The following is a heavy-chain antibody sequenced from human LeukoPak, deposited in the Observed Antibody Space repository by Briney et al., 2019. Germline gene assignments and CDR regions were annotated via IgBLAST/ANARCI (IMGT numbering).Heavy chain of an antibody. V-gene: IGHV3-7*01. D-gene: IGHD3-3*01. CDR2: IRQDGSEK. CDR3: MRQNRAYFFGH. J-gene: IGHJ1*01. CDR1: GFTFSSYW. Sequence: GGSLRLSCAASGFTFSSYWMTWGRQAPGKGLEWVANIRQDGSEKNYVDSVKGRFIISRDNAKNSLYLQMNSLRVEDTAVYFCMRQNRAYFFGHWGQGTLVTVSS.